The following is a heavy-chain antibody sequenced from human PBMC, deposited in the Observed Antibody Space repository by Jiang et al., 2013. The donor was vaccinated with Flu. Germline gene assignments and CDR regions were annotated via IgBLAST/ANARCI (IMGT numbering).Heavy chain of an antibody. V-gene: IGHV3-30*18. Sequence: GKGLEWVPIISYDESSQFYADSVKGRFTISRDNSKNTLSLQMNSLRAEDTAVYYCVKIPHYYDSGAYYSSVLLWGQGTLVTVSS. CDR3: VKIPHYYDSGAYYSSVLL. J-gene: IGHJ4*02. D-gene: IGHD3-22*01. CDR2: ISYDESSQ.